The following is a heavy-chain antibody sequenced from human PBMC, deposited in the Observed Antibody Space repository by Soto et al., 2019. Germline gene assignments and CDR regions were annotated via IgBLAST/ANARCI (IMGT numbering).Heavy chain of an antibody. V-gene: IGHV4-31*03. Sequence: SETLSLTCTVSGGSISSGGYYWSWIRQHPGKGLEWIGYIYYSGSTYYNPSLKSRVTISVDTSKNRFSLKLSSVTAADTAVYYCARDNGGGGSSGYYHLLDYWGQGTLVTVSS. J-gene: IGHJ4*02. CDR2: IYYSGST. CDR3: ARDNGGGGSSGYYHLLDY. D-gene: IGHD3-22*01. CDR1: GGSISSGGYY.